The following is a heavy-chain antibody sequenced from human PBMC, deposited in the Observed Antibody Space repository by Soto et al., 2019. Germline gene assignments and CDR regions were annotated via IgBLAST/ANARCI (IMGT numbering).Heavy chain of an antibody. CDR3: ARDLSIAALVYYGMDV. V-gene: IGHV1-2*04. D-gene: IGHD6-6*01. J-gene: IGHJ6*02. Sequence: ASVKVSCKASGYTFTGYYMHWVRQAPGQGLEWVGWINPNSGGTNYAQKFQGWVTMTRDTSISTAYMELSRLRSDDTAVYYCARDLSIAALVYYGMDVWGQGTTVTVSS. CDR2: INPNSGGT. CDR1: GYTFTGYY.